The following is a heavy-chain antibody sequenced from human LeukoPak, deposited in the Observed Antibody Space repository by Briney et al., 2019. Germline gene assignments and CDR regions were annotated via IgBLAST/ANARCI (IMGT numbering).Heavy chain of an antibody. V-gene: IGHV3-30-3*01. CDR2: ISYDGSTK. CDR1: GFTFSSYS. CDR3: AKDPYYDFWSGSYYFDY. Sequence: GGSLRLSCAASGFTFSSYSMHWVRQAPGKGLEWVAVISYDGSTKYYADSVKGRFTISRDKSKNTLYLQMNSLRAEDTAVYYCAKDPYYDFWSGSYYFDYWGQGTLVTVSS. D-gene: IGHD3-3*01. J-gene: IGHJ4*02.